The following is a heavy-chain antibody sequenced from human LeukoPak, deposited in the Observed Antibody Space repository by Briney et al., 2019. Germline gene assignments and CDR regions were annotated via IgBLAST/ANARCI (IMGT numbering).Heavy chain of an antibody. Sequence: SETLSLTCAVYGGSFSGYYWSWIRQPPGKGLEWIGEINHSGSTNYNPSLKGRVTISVDTSKNQFSLKLSSVTAADTAVYYCARRRRRDGYNWSALMGHMDVWGKGTTVTVSS. CDR2: INHSGST. D-gene: IGHD5-24*01. CDR3: ARRRRRDGYNWSALMGHMDV. J-gene: IGHJ6*03. CDR1: GGSFSGYY. V-gene: IGHV4-34*01.